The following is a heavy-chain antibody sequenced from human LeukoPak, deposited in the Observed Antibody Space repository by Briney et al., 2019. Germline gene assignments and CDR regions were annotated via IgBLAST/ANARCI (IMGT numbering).Heavy chain of an antibody. V-gene: IGHV4-34*01. CDR3: ARHDYRGINDGMDV. J-gene: IGHJ6*02. CDR1: GGSISSYY. Sequence: SETLSLTCTVSGGSISSYYWSWIRQPPGKGLEWIGEISQSGSTNQYPSLKSRVTISVDTSKNQFSLKLSSVTAADTAVYYCARHDYRGINDGMDVWGQGTTVTVSS. D-gene: IGHD4-23*01. CDR2: ISQSGST.